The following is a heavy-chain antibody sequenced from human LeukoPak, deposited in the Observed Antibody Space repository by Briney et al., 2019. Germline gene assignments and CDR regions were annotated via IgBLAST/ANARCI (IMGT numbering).Heavy chain of an antibody. CDR1: GGSISSGGYY. D-gene: IGHD4-17*01. Sequence: PSETLSLTCTVSGGSISSGGYYWSWIRQPPGKGLEWIGYIYHSGSTYYNPSLKSRVTISVDRSKNQFSLKLSSVTAADTAVYYCARATVTTRRGGDAFDIWGQGTMVTVSS. V-gene: IGHV4-30-2*01. CDR2: IYHSGST. CDR3: ARATVTTRRGGDAFDI. J-gene: IGHJ3*02.